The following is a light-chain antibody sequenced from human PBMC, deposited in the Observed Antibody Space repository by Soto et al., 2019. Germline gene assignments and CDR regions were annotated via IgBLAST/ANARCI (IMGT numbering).Light chain of an antibody. CDR1: QSISSW. CDR2: DAS. CDR3: QQYNSYSWT. J-gene: IGKJ1*01. Sequence: DIQMTQSPSTLSASVGARVNITCRASQSISSWLAWYQQKPGRAPKLLIYDASSLESGVPSRFSGSGSGTEFTLTISSLHPDDFATYYCQQYNSYSWTFGQGTKVEIK. V-gene: IGKV1-5*01.